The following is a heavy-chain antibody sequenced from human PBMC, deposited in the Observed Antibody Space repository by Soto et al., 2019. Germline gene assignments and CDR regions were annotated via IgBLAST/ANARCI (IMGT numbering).Heavy chain of an antibody. CDR2: IYYSGST. V-gene: IGHV4-31*03. J-gene: IGHJ3*02. CDR1: GGSISSGGYY. CDR3: ASSQVVPYAFDI. D-gene: IGHD3-22*01. Sequence: QVQLQESGPGLVKPSQTLSLTCTVSGGSISSGGYYWSWIRQHPGKGLEWIGNIYYSGSTYYNPSLKSRVTTSVDTSKNQFSLKLSSVTAADTAVYYCASSQVVPYAFDIWGQGTMVTVSS.